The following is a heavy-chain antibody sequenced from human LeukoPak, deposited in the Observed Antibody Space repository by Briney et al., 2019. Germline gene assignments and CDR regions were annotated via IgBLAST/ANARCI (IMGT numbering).Heavy chain of an antibody. CDR2: IYHSGST. CDR3: ARGWRGRLNHSYYYYYYMDV. V-gene: IGHV4-38-2*02. CDR1: GYSISSGYY. J-gene: IGHJ6*03. Sequence: SETLSLTCTVSGYSISSGYYWGWIRQPPGKGLEWIGSIYHSGSTYYNPSLKSRVTISVDTSKNQFSLKLSSVTAADTAVYYCARGWRGRLNHSYYYYYYMDVWGKGTTVTVSS. D-gene: IGHD1-14*01.